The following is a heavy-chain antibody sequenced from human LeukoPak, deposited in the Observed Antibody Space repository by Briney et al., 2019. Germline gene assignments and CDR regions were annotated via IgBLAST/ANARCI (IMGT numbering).Heavy chain of an antibody. CDR3: ARDNSVRDEAWWFNP. Sequence: GASVKLSCKAFGYTFTGYWMHWVRQAPGQGPEWMGVISPSGGSTIYAQKFKGRVTLTRDMSTSTDYLELSSLRSEDTAVYYCARDNSVRDEAWWFNPWGQGTLVTVSP. CDR2: ISPSGGST. J-gene: IGHJ5*02. CDR1: GYTFTGYW. V-gene: IGHV1-46*01. D-gene: IGHD5-24*01.